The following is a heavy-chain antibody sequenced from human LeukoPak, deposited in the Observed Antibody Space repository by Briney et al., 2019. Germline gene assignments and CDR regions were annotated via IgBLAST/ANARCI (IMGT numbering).Heavy chain of an antibody. CDR3: AKGGYSSSWYLGGTRNWFDP. J-gene: IGHJ5*02. V-gene: IGHV3-23*01. CDR1: GFTFSSYA. Sequence: GGSLRLSCAASGFTFSSYAMSWVRQAPGKGLEWVSAISGSGGSTYYADSVKGRFTISRDNSKNTLYLQMNSLRAEDTAVYYCAKGGYSSSWYLGGTRNWFDPWGQGTLVTVSS. CDR2: ISGSGGST. D-gene: IGHD6-13*01.